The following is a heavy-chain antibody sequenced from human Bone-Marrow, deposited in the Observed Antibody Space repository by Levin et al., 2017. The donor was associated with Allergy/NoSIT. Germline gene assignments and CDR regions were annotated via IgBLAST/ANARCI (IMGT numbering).Heavy chain of an antibody. D-gene: IGHD1-14*01. CDR3: ARGGLGTSTPTGRGDTFDI. V-gene: IGHV4-59*01. CDR1: GGPIISYY. CDR2: IYHTGTT. Sequence: SETLSLTCTVSGGPIISYYWSWIRQPPGQGLEWIGFIYHTGTTHYNASLMSRVTMSVDTSKNQFSLKMTSVTTADTAMYYCARGGLGTSTPTGRGDTFDIWGQGTLVTVSP. J-gene: IGHJ3*02.